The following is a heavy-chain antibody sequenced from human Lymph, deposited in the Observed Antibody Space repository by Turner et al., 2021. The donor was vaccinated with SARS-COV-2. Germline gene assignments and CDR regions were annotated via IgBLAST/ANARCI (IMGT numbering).Heavy chain of an antibody. D-gene: IGHD4-17*01. CDR2: IYSGGST. CDR3: ARVLPYGDYFDY. J-gene: IGHJ4*02. Sequence: EVQLLESGGGLIQPGGSLRLSCAASGFIVSSNYMSWVRQAPGKGLEWVSLIYSGGSTYYADSVKGRFTISRENSKNTLYLQMNSLRAEDTAVYYCARVLPYGDYFDYWGQGTLVTVSS. V-gene: IGHV3-53*01. CDR1: GFIVSSNY.